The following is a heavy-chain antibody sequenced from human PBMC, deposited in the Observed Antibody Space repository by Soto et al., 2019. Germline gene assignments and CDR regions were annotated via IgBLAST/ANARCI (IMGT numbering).Heavy chain of an antibody. J-gene: IGHJ4*02. CDR1: GAPFSGYY. CDR2: INHTGST. D-gene: IGHD3-3*01. Sequence: SETLSLTCAVYGAPFSGYYWTWIRQPPGKGLEWIGEINHTGSTKYNPSLKSRVTISLDTSKNQFSLSLRSVTAADTAVYYCARGREIFGAVTTFEYWGQGTQVTVSS. V-gene: IGHV4-34*01. CDR3: ARGREIFGAVTTFEY.